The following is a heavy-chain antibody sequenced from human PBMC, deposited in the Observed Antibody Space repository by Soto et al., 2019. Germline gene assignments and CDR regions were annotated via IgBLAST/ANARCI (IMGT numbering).Heavy chain of an antibody. CDR1: GYTFTSYG. CDR2: IIPIFGTA. V-gene: IGHV1-69*13. D-gene: IGHD3-16*01. Sequence: SVKVSCKASGYTFTSYGISWVRQAPGQGLEWMGGIIPIFGTANYAQKFQGRVTITADESTSTAYMELSSLRSEDTAVYYCARMAGETIDYWGQGTLVTVSS. J-gene: IGHJ4*02. CDR3: ARMAGETIDY.